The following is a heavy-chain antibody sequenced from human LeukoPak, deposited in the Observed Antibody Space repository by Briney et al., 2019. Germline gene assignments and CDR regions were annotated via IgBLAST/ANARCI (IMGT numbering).Heavy chain of an antibody. V-gene: IGHV1-2*02. D-gene: IGHD2-2*01. CDR2: INPDNGGT. CDR1: GYTFTDYY. J-gene: IGHJ5*02. CDR3: TREARVGNWFDP. Sequence: GASVKVSCRASGYTFTDYYIHWVRQAPGQGLEWMGWINPDNGGTNYAQKFQGRVTMTRDTSIRTVYMDLSRLRSDGTAVFYCTREARVGNWFDPWGQGTQVTVSS.